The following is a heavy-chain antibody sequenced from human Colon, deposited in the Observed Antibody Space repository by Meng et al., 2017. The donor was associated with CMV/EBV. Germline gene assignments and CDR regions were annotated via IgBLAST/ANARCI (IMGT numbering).Heavy chain of an antibody. J-gene: IGHJ4*02. CDR3: ASITTFYTQFDY. CDR2: IYYTGNT. CDR1: GGAISGSTCD. D-gene: IGHD1-20*01. V-gene: IGHV4-39*06. Sequence: GGAISGSTCDWGWIRQAPGKGLEWIGSIYYTGNTYYGPSLPSLKSRVTISLDTSKSQFALKVTSVTAAGTTMCYCASITTFYTQFDYWGQGSLVTVSS.